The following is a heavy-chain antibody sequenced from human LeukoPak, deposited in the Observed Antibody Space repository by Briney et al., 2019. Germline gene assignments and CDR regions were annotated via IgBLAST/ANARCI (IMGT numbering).Heavy chain of an antibody. J-gene: IGHJ4*02. V-gene: IGHV3-23*01. CDR2: ISGSGGDT. D-gene: IGHD3-22*01. CDR3: AKYDSFDHYYDSSGRFDC. CDR1: GFTFSDYG. Sequence: GGSLRFSCAASGFTFSDYGMHWFRQAPGKGLDWVSAISGSGGDTYHADSVKGRFAISRDNSKNTLFLQMNSLRAEDTAVYFCAKYDSFDHYYDSSGRFDCWGQGTLVTVSS.